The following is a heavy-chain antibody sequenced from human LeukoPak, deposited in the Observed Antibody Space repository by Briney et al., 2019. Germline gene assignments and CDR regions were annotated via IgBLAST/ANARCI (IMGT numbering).Heavy chain of an antibody. V-gene: IGHV1-2*02. CDR2: INPNSGGT. D-gene: IGHD5-24*01. CDR1: GYTFTGYY. Sequence: ASVKVSCKASGYTFTGYYMHWVRQAPGQGLKWIGWINPNSGGTNYAQKFQGRVTMTRDTSISTAYMELSRLRSDDTAVFFFFKQKTAYEMVWFDPWGQGTLVTVSS. CDR3: FKQKTAYEMVWFDP. J-gene: IGHJ5*02.